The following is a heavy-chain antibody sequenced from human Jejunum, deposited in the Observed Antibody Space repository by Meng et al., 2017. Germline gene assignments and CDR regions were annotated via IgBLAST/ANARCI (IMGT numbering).Heavy chain of an antibody. CDR2: FDPEDGET. Sequence: ASVKVSCKVSGHTLSELSMHWVRQAPGKGLEWMGSFDPEDGETIYAQKFQGRVTMTEATFTDTAYMELSSLRSDDTAVYYCATKQASGWYTNWFDPWGQGTLVTVSS. CDR3: ATKQASGWYTNWFDP. V-gene: IGHV1-24*01. J-gene: IGHJ5*02. CDR1: GHTLSELS. D-gene: IGHD6-19*01.